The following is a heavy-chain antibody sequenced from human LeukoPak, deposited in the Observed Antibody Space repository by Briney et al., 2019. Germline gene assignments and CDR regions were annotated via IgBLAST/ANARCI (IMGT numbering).Heavy chain of an antibody. D-gene: IGHD1-26*01. CDR1: GFTFSTYA. CDR3: ATGRRWAAFDY. J-gene: IGHJ4*02. CDR2: ISSNGGST. V-gene: IGHV3-64*01. Sequence: PGGSLRLSCAASGFTFSTYAMHWVRQAPGKGLEYVSAISSNGGSTYYANSVKGRFTISRDNSKDTLYLQMGSLRAEDMAVYYCATGRRWAAFDYWGQGTLVTVSS.